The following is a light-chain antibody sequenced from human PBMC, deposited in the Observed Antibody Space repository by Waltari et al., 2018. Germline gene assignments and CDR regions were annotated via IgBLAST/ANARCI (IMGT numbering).Light chain of an antibody. Sequence: DIQMTQSPSSLSASVGDRVTIPPQASHDISNYLNWYQQKPGKAPKPLIYDASNLETGVPSRFSGSGSGTDFSFTISSLQPEDIATYYCQQFDNLVYTFGQGTKLEIK. CDR3: QQFDNLVYT. CDR1: HDISNY. V-gene: IGKV1-33*01. CDR2: DAS. J-gene: IGKJ2*01.